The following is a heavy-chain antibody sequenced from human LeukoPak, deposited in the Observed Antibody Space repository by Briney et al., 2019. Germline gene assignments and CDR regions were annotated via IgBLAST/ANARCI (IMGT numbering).Heavy chain of an antibody. V-gene: IGHV3-30*18. J-gene: IGHJ6*02. D-gene: IGHD3-10*01. CDR1: GFPFSSYG. CDR2: ISYDGSNK. CDR3: AKALGIYGSGTQYGMDV. Sequence: GSLMLSCAASGFPFSSYGMHWVRPAPGKGLGWVAVISYDGSNKYYADSVKGRFTISRDNSKNTLYLQMNSLRAEDTAVYYCAKALGIYGSGTQYGMDVWGQGTTVTVSS.